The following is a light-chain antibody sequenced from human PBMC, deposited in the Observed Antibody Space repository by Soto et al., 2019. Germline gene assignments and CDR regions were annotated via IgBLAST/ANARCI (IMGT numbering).Light chain of an antibody. CDR1: QDIRNK. CDR2: AAS. J-gene: IGKJ1*01. V-gene: IGKV1-6*01. Sequence: ASQMTQSPSSLSASVGDRVTITCRTSQDIRNKLGWFKQKPGKAPELLIYAASTLKSGVPSRFSGSGSGTEFSINISGLQPEDFGTYYCLQDYDYAWTFGQGTKVEIK. CDR3: LQDYDYAWT.